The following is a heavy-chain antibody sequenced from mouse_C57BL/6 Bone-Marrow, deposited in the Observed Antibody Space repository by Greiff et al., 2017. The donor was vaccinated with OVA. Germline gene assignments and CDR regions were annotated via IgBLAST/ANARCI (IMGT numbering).Heavy chain of an antibody. V-gene: IGHV1-64*01. CDR3: ARRLRARSY. J-gene: IGHJ2*01. D-gene: IGHD2-4*01. Sequence: QVQLQQPGAELVKPGASVKLSCKASGYTFTSYWMHWVKQRPGQGLEWIGMIHPNSGSTNYNEKFKSKATLTVDKSSSTAYMTRSSLTSEDSAVYDCARRLRARSYWGQGTTLTVSS. CDR2: IHPNSGST. CDR1: GYTFTSYW.